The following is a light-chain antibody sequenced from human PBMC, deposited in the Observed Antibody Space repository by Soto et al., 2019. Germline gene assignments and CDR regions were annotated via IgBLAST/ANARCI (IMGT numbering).Light chain of an antibody. CDR3: QQYLYRPIST. CDR1: QDISNY. Sequence: DIQMTQSPSSLSASVGDRVTITCQASQDISNYLNWYQQKPGKAPKILIYDASNLATGVPSRFSGSGSGTDFTFTISSLQPEDIATYYCQQYLYRPISTFGPGTKVDFK. CDR2: DAS. J-gene: IGKJ3*01. V-gene: IGKV1-33*01.